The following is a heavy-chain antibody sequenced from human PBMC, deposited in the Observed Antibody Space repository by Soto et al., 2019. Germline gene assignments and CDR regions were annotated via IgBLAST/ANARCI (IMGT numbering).Heavy chain of an antibody. CDR2: FDPEDGET. J-gene: IGHJ4*02. D-gene: IGHD6-6*01. CDR3: ATHPPSPSSNFDY. CDR1: GYTLTELS. V-gene: IGHV1-24*01. Sequence: ASVKVSCKFSGYTLTELSMHWVRQAPGKGLEWMGGFDPEDGETIYAQKFQGRVTMTEDTSTDTAYMELSSLRSEDTAVYYCATHPPSPSSNFDYWGQGTLVTVSS.